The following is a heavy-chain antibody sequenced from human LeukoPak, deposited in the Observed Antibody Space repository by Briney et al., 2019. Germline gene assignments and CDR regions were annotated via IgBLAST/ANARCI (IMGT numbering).Heavy chain of an antibody. V-gene: IGHV4-59*01. CDR2: IYYSGST. CDR3: ARCDPQGWFDP. Sequence: SETLSLTCTVSGGSISSYYWSWIRQPPGKGLEWIGYIYYSGSTNYNPSLKSRVTISVDTSKNQFSLKLSSVTAADTAVYYCARCDPQGWFDPWGQGTLVTVSP. CDR1: GGSISSYY. J-gene: IGHJ5*02.